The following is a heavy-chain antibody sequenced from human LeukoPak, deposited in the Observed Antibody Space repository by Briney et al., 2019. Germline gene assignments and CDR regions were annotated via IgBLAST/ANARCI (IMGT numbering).Heavy chain of an antibody. J-gene: IGHJ4*02. D-gene: IGHD3-10*01. CDR3: ARVLWFGAYNFDY. CDR2: IYHSGST. Sequence: SETLSLTCAVSGYSISSGYYWGWIRQPPGKGLEWIGSIYHSGSTYYNPSLKSRVTISVDMSKTHFSLKLSSVTAADTAVYYCARVLWFGAYNFDYWGQGTRVTVSS. V-gene: IGHV4-38-2*01. CDR1: GYSISSGYY.